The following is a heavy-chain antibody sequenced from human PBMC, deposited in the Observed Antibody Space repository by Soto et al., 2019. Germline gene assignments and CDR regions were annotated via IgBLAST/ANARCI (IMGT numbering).Heavy chain of an antibody. CDR3: ARQRLWSSSSGPFGMDV. CDR1: GASMTKNNHY. CDR2: TFYSGNT. V-gene: IGHV4-39*01. D-gene: IGHD6-6*01. J-gene: IGHJ6*02. Sequence: PSETLSLTCTVSGASMTKNNHYWAWIRQPPGKGLEWIATTFYSGNTYYNPSLKSRVTVSVDTSNNQFSLKLSSVTAADSAVYFCARQRLWSSSSGPFGMDVWGQGTTVTVSS.